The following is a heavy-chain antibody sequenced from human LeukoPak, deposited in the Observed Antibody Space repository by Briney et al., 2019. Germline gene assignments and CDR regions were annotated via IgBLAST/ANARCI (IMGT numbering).Heavy chain of an antibody. J-gene: IGHJ3*02. CDR3: ARNHTVVVTAIPGAFDI. CDR1: GVSISSSSYY. D-gene: IGHD2-21*02. V-gene: IGHV4-39*01. Sequence: SETLSLTCTVSGVSISSSSYYWGWIRQPPGKGLEWIGSIYYSGSTYYNPSLKSRVTISVDTSKNQFSLKLSSVTAADTAVYYCARNHTVVVTAIPGAFDIWGQGTMVTVSS. CDR2: IYYSGST.